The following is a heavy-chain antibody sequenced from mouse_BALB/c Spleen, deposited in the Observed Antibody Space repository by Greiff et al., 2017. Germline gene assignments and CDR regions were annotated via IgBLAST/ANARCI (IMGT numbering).Heavy chain of an antibody. CDR3: ARGRGGYDPFAY. CDR1: GFTFSSYA. CDR2: ISSGGST. V-gene: IGHV5-6-5*01. Sequence: EVHLVESGGGLVKPGGSLKLSCAASGFTFSSYAMSWVRQTPEKRLEWVASISSGGSTYYPDSVKGRFTISRDNARNILYLQMSSLRSEDTAMYYCARGRGGYDPFAYWGQGTLVTVSA. J-gene: IGHJ3*01. D-gene: IGHD2-2*01.